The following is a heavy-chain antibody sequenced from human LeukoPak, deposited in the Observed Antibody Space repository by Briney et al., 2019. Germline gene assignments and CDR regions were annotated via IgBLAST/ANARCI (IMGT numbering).Heavy chain of an antibody. J-gene: IGHJ4*02. V-gene: IGHV4-61*01. CDR3: AKDRSIGTYYTFDH. CDR2: IYYSGST. Sequence: SETLSLACTVSGGSISSSSYYWGWIRQPPGKGLEWIGYIYYSGSTNYNPSLKSRVTISVDTSKNQFSLKLSSVTAADTAVYYCAKDRSIGTYYTFDHWGQGTLVIVSP. CDR1: GGSISSSSYY. D-gene: IGHD1-26*01.